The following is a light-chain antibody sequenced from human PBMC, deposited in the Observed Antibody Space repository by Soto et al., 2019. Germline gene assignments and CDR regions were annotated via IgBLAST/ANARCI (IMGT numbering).Light chain of an antibody. CDR2: KAS. CDR3: QRYNSYPIT. J-gene: IGKJ4*01. CDR1: QSISSW. V-gene: IGKV1-5*03. Sequence: DTPMTQSPSTLSASVGDRVTITCRASQSISSWLAWYQQKPGKAPNLLIYKASILQSGVPSRFSGSGSGTEFTLTISSLQPDDFATYYCQRYNSYPITFGGGTKVEIK.